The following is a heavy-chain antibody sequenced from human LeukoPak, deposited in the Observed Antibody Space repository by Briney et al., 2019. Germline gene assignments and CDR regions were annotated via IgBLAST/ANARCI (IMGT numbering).Heavy chain of an antibody. D-gene: IGHD6-19*01. V-gene: IGHV4-61*05. CDR3: ARLDSSGWYVKY. Sequence: PSETLSLTCTVSGGSISSSSYYWGWIRQPPGKGLEWIGYIYYSGSTNYNPSLKSRVTISVDTSKNQFSLKLSSVTAADTAVYYCARLDSSGWYVKYWGQGTLVTVSS. CDR1: GGSISSSSYY. J-gene: IGHJ4*02. CDR2: IYYSGST.